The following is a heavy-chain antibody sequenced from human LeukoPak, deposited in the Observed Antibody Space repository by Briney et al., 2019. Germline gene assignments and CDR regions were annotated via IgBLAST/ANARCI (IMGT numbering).Heavy chain of an antibody. CDR3: ARDGLWFGESPYYYYMDV. J-gene: IGHJ6*03. D-gene: IGHD3-10*01. CDR1: GGSISSYY. CDR2: IYTSGST. Sequence: TSETLSLTCTVSGGSISSYYWSWIRQPAGKGLEWIGRIYTSGSTNYSPSLKSRATMSVDTSKNQFSLKLSSVTAADTAVYYCARDGLWFGESPYYYYMDVWGKGTTVTVSS. V-gene: IGHV4-4*07.